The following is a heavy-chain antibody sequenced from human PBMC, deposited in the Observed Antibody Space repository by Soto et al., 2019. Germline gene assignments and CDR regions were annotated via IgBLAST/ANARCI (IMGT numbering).Heavy chain of an antibody. D-gene: IGHD5-18*01. V-gene: IGHV3-23*01. CDR2: ISGSGDGT. CDR1: GFTFSSFA. Sequence: LRLSCAASGFTFSSFALSWVRQAPGKGLEWVSAISGSGDGTDYADSVKGRFTISRDNSKNTLYLQMNSLRAEDTAVYYCAGPGYSSQDYWGQGXLVTVYS. J-gene: IGHJ4*02. CDR3: AGPGYSSQDY.